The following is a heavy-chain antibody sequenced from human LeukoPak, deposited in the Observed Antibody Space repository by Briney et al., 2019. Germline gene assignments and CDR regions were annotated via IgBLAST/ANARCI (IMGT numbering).Heavy chain of an antibody. CDR3: ARGYCSGGSCSGCAFDI. Sequence: GGSLRLSCTASGFTFGDYAMHWVRQAPGKGLEYVSAISSNGGSTYYANSVKGRFTISRDNSKNTLYLQMGSLRAEDMAVYYCARGYCSGGSCSGCAFDIWGQGTMVTVSS. CDR2: ISSNGGST. D-gene: IGHD2-15*01. CDR1: GFTFGDYA. V-gene: IGHV3-64*01. J-gene: IGHJ3*02.